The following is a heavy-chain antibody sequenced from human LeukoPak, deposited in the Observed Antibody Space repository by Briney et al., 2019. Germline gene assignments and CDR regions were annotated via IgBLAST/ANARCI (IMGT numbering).Heavy chain of an antibody. V-gene: IGHV3-48*03. D-gene: IGHD1-1*01. J-gene: IGHJ6*03. CDR3: ARGGTYNWNVLYYYYMDV. CDR2: ISSSGSTI. CDR1: GFTFSSYE. Sequence: GGSLRLSCAASGFTFSSYEMNWVRQAPGKGLEWVSYISSSGSTIYYADSVKGRFTISRDNAKNSLYLQMNSLRAEDTAVYYCARGGTYNWNVLYYYYMDVWGKGTTVTISS.